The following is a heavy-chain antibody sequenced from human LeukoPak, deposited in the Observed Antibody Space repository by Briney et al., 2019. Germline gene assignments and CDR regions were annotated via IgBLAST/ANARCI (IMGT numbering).Heavy chain of an antibody. V-gene: IGHV4-34*01. Sequence: SETLSLTCTVSGGSISSYYWSWIRQPPGKGLEWIGEINHSGSTNYNPSLKSRVTISVDTSKNQFSLKLSSVTAADTAVYYCARRGIAARPDYYYYMDVWGKGTTVTVSS. CDR2: INHSGST. CDR3: ARRGIAARPDYYYYMDV. D-gene: IGHD6-6*01. J-gene: IGHJ6*03. CDR1: GGSISSYY.